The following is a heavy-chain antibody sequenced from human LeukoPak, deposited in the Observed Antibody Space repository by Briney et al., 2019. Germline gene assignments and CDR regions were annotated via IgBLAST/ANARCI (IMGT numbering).Heavy chain of an antibody. Sequence: GASVKVSCKASGFTFRTSAVQWVRQARGQRLEWIGWIVVGSGNTNYAQKFQERVTISRDMSTSTAYMELSSLRSEDTVVYYCAAQVNYHDSTVWDPWGQGTLVTVSS. J-gene: IGHJ5*02. CDR2: IVVGSGNT. CDR1: GFTFRTSA. V-gene: IGHV1-58*01. D-gene: IGHD3-22*01. CDR3: AAQVNYHDSTVWDP.